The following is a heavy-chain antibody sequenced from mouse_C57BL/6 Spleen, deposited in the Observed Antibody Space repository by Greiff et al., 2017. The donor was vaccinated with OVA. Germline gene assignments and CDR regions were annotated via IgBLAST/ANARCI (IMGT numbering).Heavy chain of an antibody. D-gene: IGHD1-2*01. Sequence: EVQLVESGEGLVKPGGSLKLSCAASGFTFSSYAMSWVRQTPEKRLEWVAYISSGGDYIYYADTVKGRSTITRDKASNTLYLQMSSLKSEATDMYYCTRDDGVAMDYWGQGTSVTVSS. J-gene: IGHJ4*01. CDR3: TRDDGVAMDY. V-gene: IGHV5-9-1*02. CDR2: ISSGGDYI. CDR1: GFTFSSYA.